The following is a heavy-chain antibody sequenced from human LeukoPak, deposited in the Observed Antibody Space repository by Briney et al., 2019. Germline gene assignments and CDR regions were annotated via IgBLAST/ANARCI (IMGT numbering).Heavy chain of an antibody. J-gene: IGHJ4*02. Sequence: SETLSLTCTVSGGSISSGGYYWSWIRQHPGKGLEWIGYIYYSGSTYHNPSLKSRVTISVDTSKNQFSLKLSSVTAADTAVYYCARGKASTTYSRFDYWGQGTLVTVSS. CDR2: IYYSGST. CDR3: ARGKASTTYSRFDY. D-gene: IGHD2-15*01. V-gene: IGHV4-31*03. CDR1: GGSISSGGYY.